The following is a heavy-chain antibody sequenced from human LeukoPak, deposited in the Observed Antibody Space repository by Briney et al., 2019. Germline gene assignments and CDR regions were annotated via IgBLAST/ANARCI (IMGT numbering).Heavy chain of an antibody. Sequence: SQTLSLTCAVSGGPISSGGYSWSWIRQPPGKGLEWIGYIYHSGITYYNPSLKSRVTISVDGSKNQFSLKLSSVTAADAAVYYCARTSGLGTSIDYWGQGTLVTVSS. CDR2: IYHSGIT. D-gene: IGHD3-22*01. V-gene: IGHV4-30-2*01. CDR3: ARTSGLGTSIDY. J-gene: IGHJ4*02. CDR1: GGPISSGGYS.